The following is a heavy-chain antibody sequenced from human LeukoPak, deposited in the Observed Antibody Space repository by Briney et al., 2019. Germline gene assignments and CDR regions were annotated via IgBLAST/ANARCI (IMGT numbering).Heavy chain of an antibody. CDR2: IIPIFGTA. D-gene: IGHD3-9*01. V-gene: IGHV1-69*05. CDR3: ARVDLLTGYYFFDY. CDR1: GGTFSSYA. J-gene: IGHJ4*02. Sequence: GASVKASCKASGGTFSSYAISWVRLAPGKGLEWMGGIIPIFGTANYAQKFQGRVTMTTETSTSTAYMELGSLGSDETAVYYCARVDLLTGYYFFDYWGQGTLVTVSS.